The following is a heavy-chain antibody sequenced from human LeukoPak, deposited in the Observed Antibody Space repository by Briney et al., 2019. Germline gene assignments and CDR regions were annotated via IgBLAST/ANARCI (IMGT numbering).Heavy chain of an antibody. CDR3: ARGAPPDS. CDR2: IYNSGST. V-gene: IGHV4-31*03. J-gene: IGHJ4*02. CDR1: GASFNTGDYY. Sequence: SETLSLTCIVPGASFNTGDYYWNWIRQHPGKGLEWIGYIYNSGSTYYNPSLKSRVTISVDTSKNHFSLRLTSVTAADSAVYYCARGAPPDSWGQGTLVTVSS.